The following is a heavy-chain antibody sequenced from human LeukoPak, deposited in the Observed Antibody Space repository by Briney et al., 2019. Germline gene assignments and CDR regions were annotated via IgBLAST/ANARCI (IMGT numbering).Heavy chain of an antibody. D-gene: IGHD3-22*01. CDR1: GFTFSSYA. CDR3: ARGYDSSGYSILY. Sequence: PGGSLRLSCAASGFTFSSYAMSWVRQAPGKGLEWVAVISYDGSNKYYADSVKGRFTISRDNSKNTLYLQMNSLRAEDTAVYDCARGYDSSGYSILYWGQGTLVTVSS. V-gene: IGHV3-30-3*01. CDR2: ISYDGSNK. J-gene: IGHJ4*02.